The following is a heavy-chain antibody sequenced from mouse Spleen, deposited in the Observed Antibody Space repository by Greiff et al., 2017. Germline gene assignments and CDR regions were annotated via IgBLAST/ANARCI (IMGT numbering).Heavy chain of an antibody. CDR1: GYAFSSYW. CDR2: IYPGDGDT. J-gene: IGHJ3*01. D-gene: IGHD1-1*02. CDR3: ARGGVYYDGNYFAY. V-gene: IGHV1-80*01. Sequence: QVQLQQSGAELVKPGASVKISCKASGYAFSSYWMNWVKQRPGKGLEWIGQIYPGDGDTNYNGKFKGKATLTADKSSSTAYMQLSSLTSEDSAVYFCARGGVYYDGNYFAYWGQGTLVTVSA.